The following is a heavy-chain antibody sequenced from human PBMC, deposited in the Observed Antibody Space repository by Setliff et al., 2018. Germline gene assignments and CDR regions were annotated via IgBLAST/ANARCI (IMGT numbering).Heavy chain of an antibody. V-gene: IGHV4-59*11. CDR3: ARDFWYYDSSGYYEFPYFDY. CDR1: GGSISSHY. D-gene: IGHD3-22*01. Sequence: PSETLSLTCTVSGGSISSHYWSWIRQPPGKGLEWIGSIYYSGSTDYNPPLKSRVTISVDPSKNQFSLKLSSVTAADTAVYYCARDFWYYDSSGYYEFPYFDYWGQGTLVTVSS. J-gene: IGHJ4*02. CDR2: IYYSGST.